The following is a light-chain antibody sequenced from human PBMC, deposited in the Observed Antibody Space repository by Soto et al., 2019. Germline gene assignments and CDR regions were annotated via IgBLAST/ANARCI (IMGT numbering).Light chain of an antibody. CDR2: DAS. V-gene: IGKV1-5*01. Sequence: DIQMTQSPSALSASVGDRVTITCRASQSISSWLAWYQQKPGKAPRLLIYDASYLERGVPSWFSGSGSGTEFTLTISDLQPDDPGTYCCQQYNNFWTFGPGTKVEI. J-gene: IGKJ1*01. CDR1: QSISSW. CDR3: QQYNNFWT.